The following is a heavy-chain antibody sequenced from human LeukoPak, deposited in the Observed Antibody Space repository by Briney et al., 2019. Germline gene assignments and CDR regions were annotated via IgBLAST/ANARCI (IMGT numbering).Heavy chain of an antibody. CDR3: AKDGLWSGITGGHFDY. Sequence: PGGSLRLSCAASGFTFSSYGMHWVRQAPGKGLEWVAVIWYDGSNKYYADSVKGRFTISRDNSKNTLYLQMNSLRAEDTAVYYCAKDGLWSGITGGHFDYWGQGTLVTVSS. J-gene: IGHJ4*02. CDR2: IWYDGSNK. D-gene: IGHD3-3*01. CDR1: GFTFSSYG. V-gene: IGHV3-33*06.